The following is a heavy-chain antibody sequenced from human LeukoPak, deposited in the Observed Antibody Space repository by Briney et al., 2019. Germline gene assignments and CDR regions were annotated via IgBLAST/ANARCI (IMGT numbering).Heavy chain of an antibody. CDR2: INHSGST. J-gene: IGHJ4*02. CDR3: AAKQSSDYGDYYFDY. V-gene: IGHV4-34*01. CDR1: GGSFSGYY. Sequence: SETLSLTRAVYGGSFSGYYWSWIRQPPGKGLEWIGEINHSGSTNYNPSLKSRVTISVDTSKNQFSLKLSSVTAADTAVYYCAAKQSSDYGDYYFDYWGQGTLVTVSS. D-gene: IGHD4-17*01.